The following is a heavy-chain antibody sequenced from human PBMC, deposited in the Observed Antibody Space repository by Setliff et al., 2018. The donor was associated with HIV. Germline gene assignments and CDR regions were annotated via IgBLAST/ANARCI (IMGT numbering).Heavy chain of an antibody. CDR1: GFTVSSNY. CDR2: IYSGGST. CDR3: ARDRRGDCYSN. J-gene: IGHJ4*02. V-gene: IGHV3-53*01. D-gene: IGHD2-21*02. Sequence: GSLRLSCAASGFTVSSNYMSWVRQAPGKGLEWVSVIYSGGSTYYADSVKGRFTISRDNSKNTLYLQMNSLRAEDTAVYYCARDRRGDCYSNWGQGTLVTAPQ.